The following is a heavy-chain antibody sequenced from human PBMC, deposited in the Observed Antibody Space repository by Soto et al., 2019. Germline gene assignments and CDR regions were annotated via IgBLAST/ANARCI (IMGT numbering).Heavy chain of an antibody. CDR2: MSPKSGKT. D-gene: IGHD5-18*01. J-gene: IGHJ6*02. V-gene: IGHV1-8*02. CDR3: ARERGYSYGGTDYYYYYGIDV. CDR1: GYTFTSYD. Sequence: GASVKVSCKASGYTFTSYDINWVRQATGRGLEWMGWMSPKSGKTGYTQKFQGRVTMTSNTSINTVYMELSSLRSDDTAVYYCARERGYSYGGTDYYYYYGIDVWGQGTTVTVSS.